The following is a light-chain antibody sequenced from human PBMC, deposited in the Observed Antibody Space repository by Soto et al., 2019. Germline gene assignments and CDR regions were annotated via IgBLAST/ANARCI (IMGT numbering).Light chain of an antibody. V-gene: IGLV8-61*01. Sequence: QAVVTQEPSFSVSPGGTVTLTCGLNSGSVSAGHYPSWYQQTPGQAPRTLIYDTNTLSSGVPDRFSGSILGNKAALTITWAQADDESDYYCVLYMGNGIAVSGGGTKLTVL. CDR3: VLYMGNGIAV. CDR1: SGSVSAGHY. CDR2: DTN. J-gene: IGLJ3*02.